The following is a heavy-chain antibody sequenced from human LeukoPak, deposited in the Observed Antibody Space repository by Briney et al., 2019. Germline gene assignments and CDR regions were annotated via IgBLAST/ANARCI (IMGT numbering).Heavy chain of an antibody. CDR3: AKDAEYCSGGSRYSDYYYMDV. CDR1: GFTFSSYS. J-gene: IGHJ6*03. D-gene: IGHD2-15*01. Sequence: SGGSLRLSCAASGFTFSSYSMNWVRQAPGKGLEWVSSISSSSSYIYYADSVKGRFTISRDNAKNSLYLQMNTLRAEDTALYYCAKDAEYCSGGSRYSDYYYMDVWGKGTTVTVSS. V-gene: IGHV3-21*04. CDR2: ISSSSSYI.